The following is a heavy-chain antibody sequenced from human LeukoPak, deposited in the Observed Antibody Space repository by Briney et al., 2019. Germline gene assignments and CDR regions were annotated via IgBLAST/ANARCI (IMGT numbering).Heavy chain of an antibody. V-gene: IGHV3-7*01. CDR2: IKQDGSEK. D-gene: IGHD6-13*01. J-gene: IGHJ4*02. CDR1: GFTFNTYW. Sequence: GGSLRLSCAASGFTFNTYWMNWLRQAPGKVLEWVAAIKQDGSEKYYVDSVKGRFTISRDTAKNSLYLQMNSLRAEDTAVFYCARGWSWSFDFWGQGTLVTVSS. CDR3: ARGWSWSFDF.